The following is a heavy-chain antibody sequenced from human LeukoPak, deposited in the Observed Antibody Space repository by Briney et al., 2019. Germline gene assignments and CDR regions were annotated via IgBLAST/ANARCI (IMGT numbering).Heavy chain of an antibody. CDR1: GFTFSSND. V-gene: IGHV3-30*18. J-gene: IGHJ4*02. CDR3: AKDARRTNGWYFFDY. D-gene: IGHD6-19*01. CDR2: ISYDGGNK. Sequence: GGSLRLSCAASGFTFSSNDIHWVRQAPGKGLERVVVISYDGGNKYYADSVKGRFAISRDNSKNTLYLQMNSLRAEDTAVYYCAKDARRTNGWYFFDYWGQGTLVTVSS.